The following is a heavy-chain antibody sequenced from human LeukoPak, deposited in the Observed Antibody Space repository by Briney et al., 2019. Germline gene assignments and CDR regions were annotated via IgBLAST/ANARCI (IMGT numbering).Heavy chain of an antibody. D-gene: IGHD3-9*01. J-gene: IGHJ5*02. V-gene: IGHV4-39*01. Sequence: SETLSLTCTVSGGSISSSSYYWGWIRQPPGKGLEWIGSIYYSGSTYYNPSLKSRVTISVDTSKNQFSLKLNSVTAADTAVYYCARPLRYSNWFDPWGQGTLVTVSS. CDR2: IYYSGST. CDR3: ARPLRYSNWFDP. CDR1: GGSISSSSYY.